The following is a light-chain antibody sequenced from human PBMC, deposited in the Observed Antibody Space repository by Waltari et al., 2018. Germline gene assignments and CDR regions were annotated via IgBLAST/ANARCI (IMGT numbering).Light chain of an antibody. CDR2: EIS. CDR1: SSDVGGYNF. Sequence: SALTQPASVSASPGQSITISCTGTSSDVGGYNFVSWFQQHPGKAPQVVMFEISKRPSGVSHRFSGSKSGNTASLTISGLQSEDEANYYCCAYVGYSTWVFGGGTKLTVV. V-gene: IGLV2-23*02. J-gene: IGLJ3*02. CDR3: CAYVGYSTWV.